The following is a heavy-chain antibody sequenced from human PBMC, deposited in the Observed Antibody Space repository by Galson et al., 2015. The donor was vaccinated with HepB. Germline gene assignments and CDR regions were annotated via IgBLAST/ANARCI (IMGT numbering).Heavy chain of an antibody. CDR2: IWKDGSNK. V-gene: IGHV3-33*01. Sequence: SLRLSCAASGFTFSNYGMHWVRQAPGKGLEWVALIWKDGSNKYYADSVKGRFSISRDISKNALYLQMNSLRAEDTAMYFCAREDRYTYIVSFDYWGQGARVTVSS. J-gene: IGHJ4*02. D-gene: IGHD5-18*01. CDR3: AREDRYTYIVSFDY. CDR1: GFTFSNYG.